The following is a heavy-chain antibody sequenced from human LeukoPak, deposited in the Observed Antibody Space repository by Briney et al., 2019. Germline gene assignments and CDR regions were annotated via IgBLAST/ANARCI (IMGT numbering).Heavy chain of an antibody. CDR3: ARARLGDWFDP. V-gene: IGHV1-2*02. Sequence: ASVKVSCKASGYTFTGYYMHWVRQAPGQGLGWMGWINPNSGGTNYAQKFQGTVTMTRDTSISTAYMELSRLRSDDTAVYYCARARLGDWFDPWGQGTLVTVSS. CDR1: GYTFTGYY. D-gene: IGHD3-16*01. J-gene: IGHJ5*02. CDR2: INPNSGGT.